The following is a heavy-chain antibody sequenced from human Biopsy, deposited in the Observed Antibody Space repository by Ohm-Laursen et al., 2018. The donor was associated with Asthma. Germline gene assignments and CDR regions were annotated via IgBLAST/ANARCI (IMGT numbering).Heavy chain of an antibody. CDR3: ARPYYDSSGYYYENLSFDY. J-gene: IGHJ4*02. CDR2: INAGNGNT. CDR1: GYTFTSYY. Sequence: SVKVSCKASGYTFTSYYMHWVRQAPGQRLEWMGWINAGNGNTKYSQKFQGRVTITRDTSASTAYMELSSLRSEDTAVYYCARPYYDSSGYYYENLSFDYWGQGTLVTVSS. D-gene: IGHD3-22*01. V-gene: IGHV1-3*01.